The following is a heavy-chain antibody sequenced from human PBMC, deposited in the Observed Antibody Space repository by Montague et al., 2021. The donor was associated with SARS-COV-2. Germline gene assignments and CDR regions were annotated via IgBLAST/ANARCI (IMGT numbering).Heavy chain of an antibody. Sequence: SETLSLTCAVYGGSFSDYHWTWIRQSAGKGLEWIGQIAHGGTTKYNPSLESRVTISIDTSENQFSLKLTSVTAADTAIYYCARGAPGYWGQGTLVTVSS. D-gene: IGHD2-2*03. J-gene: IGHJ4*02. CDR1: GGSFSDYH. CDR3: ARGAPGY. CDR2: IAHGGTT. V-gene: IGHV4-34*01.